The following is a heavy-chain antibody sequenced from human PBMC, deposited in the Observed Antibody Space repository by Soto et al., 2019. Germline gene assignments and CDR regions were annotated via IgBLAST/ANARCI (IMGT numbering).Heavy chain of an antibody. CDR1: GDSVSSNSAA. D-gene: IGHD6-6*01. V-gene: IGHV6-1*01. CDR3: ASEVLADRHYYYYYMDL. J-gene: IGHJ6*03. CDR2: TYYRSKWYN. Sequence: QTLSLTCAISGDSVSSNSAAWNWIRQSPSRGLEWLGRTYYRSKWYNDYAVSVKSRITINPDTSKNQFSLQLNSVTPEDTAVYYCASEVLADRHYYYYYMDLWGKGTTVTVS.